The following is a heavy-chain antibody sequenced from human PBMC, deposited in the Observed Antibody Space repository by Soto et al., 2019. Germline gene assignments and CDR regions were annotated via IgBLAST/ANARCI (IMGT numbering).Heavy chain of an antibody. V-gene: IGHV3-23*01. CDR2: ISGSGGST. CDR3: AKFRLYYGSGSYYPWFDP. CDR1: GFTFSSYA. D-gene: IGHD3-10*01. J-gene: IGHJ5*02. Sequence: GGSLRLSCAASGFTFSSYAMSWVRQAPGKGLEWVSAISGSGGSTYYADSVKGRFTISRDNSKNTLYLQMNGLRAEDTAVYYCAKFRLYYGSGSYYPWFDPWGQGTLVTVSS.